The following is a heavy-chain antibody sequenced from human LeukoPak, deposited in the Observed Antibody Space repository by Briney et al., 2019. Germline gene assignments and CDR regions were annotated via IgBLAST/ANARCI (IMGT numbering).Heavy chain of an antibody. V-gene: IGHV3-74*01. D-gene: IGHD2-8*01. CDR1: GFTFNNYW. CDR2: VNSDGSST. CDR3: AKWSHSAFDI. J-gene: IGHJ3*02. Sequence: GGSLRLSCAASGFTFNNYWMHWVRQAPGKGLVWVSRVNSDGSSTSYADSVKGRFTISRDNSKNTLYLQMNSLRAEDTAVYYCAKWSHSAFDIWGQGTMVTVSS.